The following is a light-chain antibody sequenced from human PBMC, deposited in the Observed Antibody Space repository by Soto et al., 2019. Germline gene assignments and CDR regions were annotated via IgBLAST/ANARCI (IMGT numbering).Light chain of an antibody. CDR2: EVS. Sequence: QSSLTHPASVSWSPRHSITISCTVTISYVGGYNYVSWYQQHPGKAPKLMIYEVSNRPSGVSNRFSGSKSGNTASLTISGLQAEDEADYYCSSYTSSSTYVFGSGTKVNVL. CDR3: SSYTSSSTYV. V-gene: IGLV2-14*01. J-gene: IGLJ1*01. CDR1: ISYVGGYNY.